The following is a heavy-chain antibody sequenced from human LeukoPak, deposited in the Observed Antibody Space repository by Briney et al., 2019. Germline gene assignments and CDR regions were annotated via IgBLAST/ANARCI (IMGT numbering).Heavy chain of an antibody. Sequence: PGGSLRLSCAASGFTFSNYWMSWVRQAPGKGLEWVANIEQDGSEKYYVDSVKGRFTISRDNAKNSLYLQMNSLRAEDTAVYYCARDPLATVTLDYWGQGTLVTVSS. CDR3: ARDPLATVTLDY. CDR2: IEQDGSEK. V-gene: IGHV3-7*01. D-gene: IGHD4-11*01. CDR1: GFTFSNYW. J-gene: IGHJ4*02.